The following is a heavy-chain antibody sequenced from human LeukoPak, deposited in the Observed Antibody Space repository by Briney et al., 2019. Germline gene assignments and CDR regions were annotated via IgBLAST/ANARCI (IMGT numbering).Heavy chain of an antibody. CDR1: EFTVSSNF. CDR2: IYSGGST. CDR3: ARTPRDHASMVGAFDI. V-gene: IGHV3-53*01. Sequence: GGSLRLSCAASEFTVSSNFMSWVRQAPGKGLEWVSVIYSGGSTYYADSVKGRFTISRDNSRNTLYLQMNSVRAEDTAVYYCARTPRDHASMVGAFDIWGQGTMVTVSS. J-gene: IGHJ3*02. D-gene: IGHD3-10*01.